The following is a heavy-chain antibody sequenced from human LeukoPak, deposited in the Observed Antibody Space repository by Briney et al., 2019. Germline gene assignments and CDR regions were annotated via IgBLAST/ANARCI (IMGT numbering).Heavy chain of an antibody. CDR2: IYHSGNT. CDR1: GYSISSGYY. Sequence: PSETLSLTCAVSGYSISSGYYWGWIRQPPGKGLEWIGSIYHSGNTYYNPSLKSRVTMSVDTSKNQFSLKLSSVTAADTAVYYCARRYGDYRYFNYWGRGTLVTVSS. D-gene: IGHD4-17*01. V-gene: IGHV4-38-2*01. CDR3: ARRYGDYRYFNY. J-gene: IGHJ4*02.